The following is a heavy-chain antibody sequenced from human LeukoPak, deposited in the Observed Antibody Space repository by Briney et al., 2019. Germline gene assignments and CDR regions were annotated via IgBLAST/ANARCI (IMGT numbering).Heavy chain of an antibody. CDR3: AREIIVGATTFDY. J-gene: IGHJ4*02. V-gene: IGHV1-69*05. CDR1: GGTFSGYA. D-gene: IGHD1-26*01. Sequence: SVKVSCKASGGTFSGYAISWVRQAPGQGLEWMGRIIPIFGTANYAQKFQGRVTITTDESTSTAYMELSSLRSEDTAVYYCAREIIVGATTFDYWGQGTLVTVSS. CDR2: IIPIFGTA.